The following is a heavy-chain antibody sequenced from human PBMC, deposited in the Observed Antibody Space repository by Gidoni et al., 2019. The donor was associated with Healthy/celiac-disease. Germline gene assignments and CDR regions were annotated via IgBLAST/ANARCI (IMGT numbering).Heavy chain of an antibody. Sequence: QVQLVESGGGVVQPGRSMRLSCSASGFTFSIYGMHWVRQAPGKGLECVAVISYDGSNKYYADSVKGRFTISRDNSKNTLYLQMNSLRAEDTAVYYCAKNLGVVPAAILYYYYYGMDVWGKGTTVTVSS. J-gene: IGHJ6*04. CDR3: AKNLGVVPAAILYYYYYGMDV. CDR1: GFTFSIYG. D-gene: IGHD2-2*02. CDR2: ISYDGSNK. V-gene: IGHV3-30*18.